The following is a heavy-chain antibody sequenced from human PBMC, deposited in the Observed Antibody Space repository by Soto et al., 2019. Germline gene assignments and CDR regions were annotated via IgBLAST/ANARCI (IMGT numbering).Heavy chain of an antibody. CDR3: ARRDAGGCYGMDV. CDR2: INPNSGGT. D-gene: IGHD3-10*01. Sequence: QVQLVQSGAEVKKPGASVKVSCKASGYTFTGYYMHWVRQAPGQGLEWMGWINPNSGGTNYAQKFQRCVTMTRDTSISTASMELSRLRSDDPAVYYCARRDAGGCYGMDVWGQGTTVTVSS. CDR1: GYTFTGYY. J-gene: IGHJ6*02. V-gene: IGHV1-2*04.